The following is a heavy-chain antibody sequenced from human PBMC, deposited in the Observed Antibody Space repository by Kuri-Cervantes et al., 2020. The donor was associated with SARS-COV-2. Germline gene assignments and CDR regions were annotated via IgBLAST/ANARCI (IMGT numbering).Heavy chain of an antibody. Sequence: ETLSLTCAVYGGSFSGYYWSWVRQAPGKGLEWVSAISGSGGSTYYADSVKGRFTISRDNSKNTLYLQMNSLRAEDTAVYYCAKGADRYGDHFDYWGQGTLVTVSS. V-gene: IGHV3-23*01. CDR1: GGSFSGYY. CDR2: ISGSGGST. D-gene: IGHD4-17*01. J-gene: IGHJ4*02. CDR3: AKGADRYGDHFDY.